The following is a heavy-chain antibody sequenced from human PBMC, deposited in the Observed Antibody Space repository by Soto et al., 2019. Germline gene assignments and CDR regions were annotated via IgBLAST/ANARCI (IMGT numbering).Heavy chain of an antibody. CDR3: AKGILSATIGPYAMDV. D-gene: IGHD3-16*01. V-gene: IGHV3-30*18. CDR1: GFAFRSYA. J-gene: IGHJ6*02. Sequence: LRLSCEASGFAFRSYAMHWVRQAPGKGLEWVGVISYDGGNIYYADSVKGRFTISRDNSKNTLYVQVKSLRPEDTAVYYCAKGILSATIGPYAMDVWGQGTTVTVSS. CDR2: ISYDGGNI.